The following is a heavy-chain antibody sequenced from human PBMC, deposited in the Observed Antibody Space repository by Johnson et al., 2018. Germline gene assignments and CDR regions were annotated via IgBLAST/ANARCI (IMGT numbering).Heavy chain of an antibody. CDR3: ARGLIVGATRAFDI. Sequence: QVQLQESGPGLVKPSETLSLTCTVSGGSISSYYWSWIRQPPGKGLEWIGYIYYRGSTNYNPSLNIRLTISVDTAKNQFSLKLSSVTAAATAVYYWARGLIVGATRAFDIWGEGTMVTVSS. D-gene: IGHD1-26*01. CDR1: GGSISSYY. V-gene: IGHV4-59*01. J-gene: IGHJ3*02. CDR2: IYYRGST.